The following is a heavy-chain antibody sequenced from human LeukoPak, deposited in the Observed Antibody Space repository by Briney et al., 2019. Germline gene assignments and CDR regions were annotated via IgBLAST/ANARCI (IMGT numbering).Heavy chain of an antibody. CDR2: IYYSGST. J-gene: IGHJ4*02. CDR1: GGSISSSSYY. V-gene: IGHV4-39*01. Sequence: SETLSLTCTVSGGSISSSSYYWGWIRQPPGKGLEWIGSIYYSGSTCYNPSLKSRVTISVDTSKNQFSLKLSSVTAADTAVYYCARKDGYSSSWYTTYFDYWGQGTLVTASS. CDR3: ARKDGYSSSWYTTYFDY. D-gene: IGHD6-13*01.